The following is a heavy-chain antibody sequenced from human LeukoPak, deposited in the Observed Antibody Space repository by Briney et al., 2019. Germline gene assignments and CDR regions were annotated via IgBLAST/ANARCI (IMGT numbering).Heavy chain of an antibody. CDR2: MNPNSGNT. CDR1: GYTFTSYD. CDR3: ASGWYTTFPRYGMDV. V-gene: IGHV1-8*01. D-gene: IGHD1-1*01. Sequence: ASVKVSCKASGYTFTSYDINWVRQATGQGLEWMGWMNPNSGNTGYAQKFQGRVTMTRNTSISTAYMELSNLRSEDTAVYYCASGWYTTFPRYGMDVWGQGTTVTVSS. J-gene: IGHJ6*02.